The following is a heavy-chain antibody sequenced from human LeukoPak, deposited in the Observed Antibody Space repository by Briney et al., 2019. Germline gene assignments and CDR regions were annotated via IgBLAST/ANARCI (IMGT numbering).Heavy chain of an antibody. J-gene: IGHJ4*02. CDR1: GDSISNYY. V-gene: IGHV4-59*01. Sequence: PSETLSLTCTVSGDSISNYYWSWIRQPPGKGLEWIGYIYYSGSTNYNPSLKSRVTISVDTSKNQFSLKLSSVTAADTAVYYRARALPYCSGGSCYSRVFDYWGQGTPVTVSS. CDR3: ARALPYCSGGSCYSRVFDY. D-gene: IGHD2-15*01. CDR2: IYYSGST.